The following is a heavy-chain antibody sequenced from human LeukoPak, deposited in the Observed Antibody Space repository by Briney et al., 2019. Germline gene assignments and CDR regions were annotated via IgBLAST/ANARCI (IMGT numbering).Heavy chain of an antibody. D-gene: IGHD1-26*01. CDR1: GGSICCSSYY. CDR2: IYYSGST. J-gene: IGHJ4*02. Sequence: TPSETLSLTCTVSGGSICCSSYYWGWIRQPPGKGLEWIGSIYYSGSTYYNPSLKSRVTISVDTSKNQFSLKLSSVTAADTAVYYCARDIRELLVSGGYDYWGQGTLVTVSS. CDR3: ARDIRELLVSGGYDY. V-gene: IGHV4-39*07.